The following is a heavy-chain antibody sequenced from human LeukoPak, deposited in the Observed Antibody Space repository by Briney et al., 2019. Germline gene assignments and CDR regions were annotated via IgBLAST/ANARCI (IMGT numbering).Heavy chain of an antibody. V-gene: IGHV4-39*07. Sequence: PSDTLSLTCTVSGASISSTSYYWGWIRQPPGKGLEWIGSTYYRGTTYYNPSLKSRVTISVDTSKNQFSLKLSSVTAADTAVYYCARGGRDLWFGENNWFDPWGQGTLVTVSS. CDR1: GASISSTSYY. J-gene: IGHJ5*02. D-gene: IGHD3-10*01. CDR2: TYYRGTT. CDR3: ARGGRDLWFGENNWFDP.